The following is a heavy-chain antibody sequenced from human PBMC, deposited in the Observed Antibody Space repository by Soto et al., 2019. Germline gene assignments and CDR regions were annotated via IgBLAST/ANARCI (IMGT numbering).Heavy chain of an antibody. CDR3: AKKRRDGYSYWYFDL. CDR2: IIPIFGTA. J-gene: IGHJ2*01. Sequence: GASVKVSCKASGGTFSSYAISWVRQAPGQGLEWMGGIIPIFGTANYAQKFQGRVTITADASTGTAYMELSSLRSEDTAVYYCAKKRRDGYSYWYFDLWGRGTLVTVS. V-gene: IGHV1-69*13. D-gene: IGHD4-4*01. CDR1: GGTFSSYA.